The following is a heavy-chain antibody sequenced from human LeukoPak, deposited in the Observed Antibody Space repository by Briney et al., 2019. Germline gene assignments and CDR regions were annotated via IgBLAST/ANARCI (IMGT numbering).Heavy chain of an antibody. Sequence: GGSLRLSCTASGFTFSSYAMSGVRQAPGRGLEWVSTMSGSGDSTYYADSVKGRFTVSRDNSKNTLYLQMNSLRAEDTAVYFCANPDSSGFYFSIRFDFWGQGTLVTVST. J-gene: IGHJ4*02. CDR3: ANPDSSGFYFSIRFDF. D-gene: IGHD3-22*01. CDR1: GFTFSSYA. V-gene: IGHV3-23*01. CDR2: MSGSGDST.